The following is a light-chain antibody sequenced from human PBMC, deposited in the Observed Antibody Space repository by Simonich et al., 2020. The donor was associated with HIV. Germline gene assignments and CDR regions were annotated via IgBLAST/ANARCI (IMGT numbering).Light chain of an antibody. CDR3: SSYKSSSTWV. J-gene: IGLJ3*02. CDR2: DVS. Sequence: QSALTQPASVSGSPGQSITISCTGTRSDVGGYNSVSWYQQHPGKAPQLMIYDVSKRPSGVSNPFSGSKSGNTASLTISGLQAEDEADYYCSSYKSSSTWVFGGGTKLTVL. CDR1: RSDVGGYNS. V-gene: IGLV2-14*01.